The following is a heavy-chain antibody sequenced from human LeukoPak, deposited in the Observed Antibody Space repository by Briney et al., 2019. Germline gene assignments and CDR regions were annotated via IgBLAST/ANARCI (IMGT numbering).Heavy chain of an antibody. CDR2: ISISSSYI. CDR1: GFTFSSYY. J-gene: IGHJ4*02. V-gene: IGHV3-21*01. Sequence: AGGSLRLTCAASGFTFSSYYMNWVRQAPGKGLEWVSSISISSSYIYYADSVKGRFTISRDNAENSLYLQMNGLRAEDTAVYYCARDESDSSVTDYWGQGTLVTVSS. CDR3: ARDESDSSVTDY. D-gene: IGHD6-19*01.